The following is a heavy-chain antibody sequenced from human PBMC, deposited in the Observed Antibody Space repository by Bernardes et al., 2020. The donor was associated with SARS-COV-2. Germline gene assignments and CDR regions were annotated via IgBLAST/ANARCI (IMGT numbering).Heavy chain of an antibody. Sequence: GSLRLSCAASGFTFSSYGMHWVRQAPGKGLEWVAVIWYDGSNKYYADSVKGRFTISRDNSKNTLYLQMNSLRAEDTAVYYCARDMVGATSYGMDVWGQGTTVTVSS. J-gene: IGHJ6*02. CDR1: GFTFSSYG. D-gene: IGHD1-26*01. CDR3: ARDMVGATSYGMDV. V-gene: IGHV3-33*01. CDR2: IWYDGSNK.